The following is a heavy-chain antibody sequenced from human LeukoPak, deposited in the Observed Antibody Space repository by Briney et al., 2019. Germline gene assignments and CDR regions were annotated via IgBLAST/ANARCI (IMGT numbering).Heavy chain of an antibody. V-gene: IGHV3-23*01. CDR2: ISGSGGST. D-gene: IGHD3-9*01. Sequence: QPGGSLRLSCAASRFTISSYAMRWVRQPPGKRLKWVSAISGSGGSTYYADSVKGRFTISRDNSKNTLYLQMNSLRAEDTAVYYCAKGYFDWLLLFDYWGQGTLVTVSS. CDR1: RFTISSYA. J-gene: IGHJ4*02. CDR3: AKGYFDWLLLFDY.